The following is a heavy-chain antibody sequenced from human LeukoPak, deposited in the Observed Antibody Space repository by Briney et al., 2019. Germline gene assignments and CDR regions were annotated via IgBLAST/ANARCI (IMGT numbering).Heavy chain of an antibody. CDR2: ISGSGGST. CDR1: GFTFSSYG. D-gene: IGHD2-21*01. V-gene: IGHV3-23*01. J-gene: IGHJ4*02. CDR3: ATESPSCGGDCFGY. Sequence: GGTLRLSCAASGFTFSSYGMSWVRQAPGKGLEWVSAISGSGGSTYYADSVKGRFTISRDNSKNTLYLQMNSLRAADTAVYYCATESPSCGGDCFGYWGQGTLVTVSS.